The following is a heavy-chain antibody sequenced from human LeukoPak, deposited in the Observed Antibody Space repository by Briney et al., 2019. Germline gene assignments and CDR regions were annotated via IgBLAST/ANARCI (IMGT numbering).Heavy chain of an antibody. J-gene: IGHJ4*02. CDR3: VKEGYDRGGYFGH. V-gene: IGHV1-18*01. Sequence: ASVKVSCKASGYTFTKYGVSWVRQAPGQGLEWMGWISAYVDNTDYAPKFQGRITVSKDSSTDTEHMELRSLRPDDTAIYYCVKEGYDRGGYFGHWGQGTLVTVSP. CDR1: GYTFTKYG. CDR2: ISAYVDNT. D-gene: IGHD3-22*01.